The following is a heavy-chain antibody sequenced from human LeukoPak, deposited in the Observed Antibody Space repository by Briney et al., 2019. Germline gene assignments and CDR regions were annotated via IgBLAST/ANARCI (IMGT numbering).Heavy chain of an antibody. CDR3: ASQGVLGYCSGGSCPEYFQH. V-gene: IGHV3-30-3*01. D-gene: IGHD2-15*01. J-gene: IGHJ1*01. CDR1: GFTFSNYA. Sequence: PGRSLRLSCAASGFTFSNYAMNWVRQAPGKGLEWVAVLSYDGSNKYYADSVKGRFTISRDNSKNTLYLQMNSLRAEDTAVYYCASQGVLGYCSGGSCPEYFQHWGQGTLVTVSS. CDR2: LSYDGSNK.